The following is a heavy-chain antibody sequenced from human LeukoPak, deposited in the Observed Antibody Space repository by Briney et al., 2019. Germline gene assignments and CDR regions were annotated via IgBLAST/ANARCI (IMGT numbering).Heavy chain of an antibody. CDR1: GGTFSSYG. CDR2: IIPIFGTA. V-gene: IGHV1-69*13. D-gene: IGHD5-12*01. CDR3: ARSGGYQRGAFDY. J-gene: IGHJ4*02. Sequence: SVKVSCKASGGTFSSYGISWVRQAPGQGLEWMGGIIPIFGTANYAQKFQGRVAITADESTSTAYMELSSLRSEDTAVYYCARSGGYQRGAFDYWGQGTLVTVSS.